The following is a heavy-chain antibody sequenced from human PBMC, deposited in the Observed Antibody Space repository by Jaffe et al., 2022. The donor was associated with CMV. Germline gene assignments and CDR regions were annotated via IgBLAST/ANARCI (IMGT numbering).Heavy chain of an antibody. D-gene: IGHD2-15*01. CDR1: GGSISSYY. CDR3: ARNNWATVVTDLADAFDI. V-gene: IGHV4-59*01. J-gene: IGHJ3*02. CDR2: IYYSGST. Sequence: QVQLQESGPGLVKPSETLSLTCTVSGGSISSYYWSWIRQPPGKGLEWIGYIYYSGSTNYNPSLKSRVTISVDTSKNQFSLKLSSVTAADTAVYYCARNNWATVVTDLADAFDIWGQGTMVTVSS.